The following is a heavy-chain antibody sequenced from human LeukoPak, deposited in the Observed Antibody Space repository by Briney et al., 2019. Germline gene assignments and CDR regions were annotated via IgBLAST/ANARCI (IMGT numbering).Heavy chain of an antibody. Sequence: PGGSLRLSCEVSGFDFTSYVMPWVRQAPGQGLEWVSSITAGSSYIDYTPSVEGRFTISRDNSKNSLFLHMNSLRAEDTALYYCARVGVSATNTPAFDYWGQGTLVTVSS. CDR2: ITAGSSYI. V-gene: IGHV3-21*01. D-gene: IGHD2-15*01. CDR3: ARVGVSATNTPAFDY. CDR1: GFDFTSYV. J-gene: IGHJ4*02.